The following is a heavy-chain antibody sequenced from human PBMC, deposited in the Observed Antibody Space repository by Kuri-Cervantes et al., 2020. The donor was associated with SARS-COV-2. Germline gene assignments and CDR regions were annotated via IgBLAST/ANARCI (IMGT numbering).Heavy chain of an antibody. D-gene: IGHD3-3*01. Sequence: ASVKVSCKASGYTFTSYGISWVRQAPGQGLEWMGWISAYNGNTNYAQKLQGRVTMTTDTSTSTAYMELRSLRSDDTAVYYHAREGGGDPLVLGFGVVIHDAFDIWGQGTMVTVSS. J-gene: IGHJ3*02. CDR3: AREGGGDPLVLGFGVVIHDAFDI. V-gene: IGHV1-18*01. CDR2: ISAYNGNT. CDR1: GYTFTSYG.